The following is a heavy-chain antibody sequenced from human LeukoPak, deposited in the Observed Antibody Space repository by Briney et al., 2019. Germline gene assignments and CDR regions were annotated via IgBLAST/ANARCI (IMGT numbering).Heavy chain of an antibody. J-gene: IGHJ3*02. CDR1: GGSISSSSYY. V-gene: IGHV4-39*01. Sequence: SENLSLTCTVSGGSISSSSYYWGWIRQPPGKGLEWIGSIYYSGSTYYNPSLKSRVTISVDTSKNQFSLKLSSVTAADTAVYYGAGGKDDDAFDIWGQGTMVTVSS. CDR2: IYYSGST. CDR3: AGGKDDDAFDI. D-gene: IGHD2-15*01.